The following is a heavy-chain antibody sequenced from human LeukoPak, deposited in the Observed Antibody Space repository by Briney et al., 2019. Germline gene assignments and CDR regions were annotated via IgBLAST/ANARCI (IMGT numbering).Heavy chain of an antibody. Sequence: PSETLSLTCTVSGGSISSSSHYWGWIRQPPGKGVEWMGSIYYCGSTYYNPSLKTRVTISVDTYKKQFYLKLSSVTAPDTAVYYCARGMGSNYYDSSGYTDLSHDAFDIWGQGTMVTVSS. J-gene: IGHJ3*02. CDR1: GGSISSSSHY. D-gene: IGHD3-22*01. CDR2: IYYCGST. CDR3: ARGMGSNYYDSSGYTDLSHDAFDI. V-gene: IGHV4-39*07.